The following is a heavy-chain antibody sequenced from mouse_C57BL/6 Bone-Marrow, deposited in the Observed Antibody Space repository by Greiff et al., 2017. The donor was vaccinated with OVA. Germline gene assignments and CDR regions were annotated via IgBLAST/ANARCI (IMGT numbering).Heavy chain of an antibody. CDR3: ARRIYYDYDALYYAMDY. J-gene: IGHJ4*01. D-gene: IGHD2-4*01. CDR2: IYPSDSET. V-gene: IGHV1-61*01. CDR1: GYTFTSYW. Sequence: QVQLQQPGAELVRPGSSVKLSCKASGYTFTSYWMDWVKQRPGQGLEWIGNIYPSDSETHYNQKFKDKATLTVDKSSSTAYMQLSSLTSEDSAVYYCARRIYYDYDALYYAMDYWGQGTSVTVSA.